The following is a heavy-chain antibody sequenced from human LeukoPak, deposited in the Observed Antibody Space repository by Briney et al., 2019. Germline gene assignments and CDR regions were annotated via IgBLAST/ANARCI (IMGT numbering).Heavy chain of an antibody. D-gene: IGHD2/OR15-2a*01. V-gene: IGHV1-2*02. Sequence: ASVKVSCKASGYRLTDFYIHWVRQAPGQGLEWMGWINPASGLNPNSGGTYYAHKFKGRVTMTTDTSITTIYMEMSSLRSDDSAVYYCARVKTVLPEFEYWGQGTRLTVSS. J-gene: IGHJ4*02. CDR2: INPASGLNPNSGGT. CDR1: GYRLTDFY. CDR3: ARVKTVLPEFEY.